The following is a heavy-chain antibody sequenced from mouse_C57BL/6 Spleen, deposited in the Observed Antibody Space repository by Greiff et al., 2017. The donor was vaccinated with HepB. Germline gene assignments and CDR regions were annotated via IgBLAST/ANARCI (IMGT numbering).Heavy chain of an antibody. J-gene: IGHJ1*03. Sequence: VQLKESGAELVKPGASVKLSCTASGFNIKDYYMHWVKQRTEQGLEWIGRIDPEDGETKYAPKFPGKATITADTSSNTAYLQLSSLTSEDTAVYYCASDFYCSSYGYFDVWGTGTTVTVPS. V-gene: IGHV14-2*01. D-gene: IGHD1-1*01. CDR2: IDPEDGET. CDR3: ASDFYCSSYGYFDV. CDR1: GFNIKDYY.